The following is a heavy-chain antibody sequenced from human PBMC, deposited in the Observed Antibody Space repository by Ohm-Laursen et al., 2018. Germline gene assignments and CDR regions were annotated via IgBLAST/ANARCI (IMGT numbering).Heavy chain of an antibody. CDR1: GYSLSELS. V-gene: IGHV1-24*01. J-gene: IGHJ3*02. Sequence: GASVKVSCKVSGYSLSELSMHWERQAPGKGLEWMGGFDPEDGETIYAQKFQGRVTMTEDTSTDTAYMELSSLRSEDTAVYYCAIPSPSPLKWGRELINGRAFDIWGQGTMVTVSS. CDR2: FDPEDGET. CDR3: AIPSPSPLKWGRELINGRAFDI. D-gene: IGHD1-7*01.